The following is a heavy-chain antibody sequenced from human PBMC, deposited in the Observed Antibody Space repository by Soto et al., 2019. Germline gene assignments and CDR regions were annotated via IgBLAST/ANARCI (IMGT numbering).Heavy chain of an antibody. D-gene: IGHD1-26*01. J-gene: IGHJ6*02. Sequence: ASVKVSCKASGGTFSSYAISWVRQAPGQGLEWMGGIIPIFGTANYAQKFQGRVTITADKSTSTAYMELSSLRSEDTAVYYCARDRWELPTHYYYGMDVWGQGTTVTVSS. CDR1: GGTFSSYA. CDR2: IIPIFGTA. V-gene: IGHV1-69*06. CDR3: ARDRWELPTHYYYGMDV.